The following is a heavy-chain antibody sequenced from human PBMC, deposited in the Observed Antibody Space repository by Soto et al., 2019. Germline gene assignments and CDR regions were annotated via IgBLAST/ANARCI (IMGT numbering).Heavy chain of an antibody. D-gene: IGHD2-2*01. CDR1: GFTFSSYA. CDR3: ARPYCSSTSCYFPYYYYGMDV. Sequence: QVQLVESGGGVVQPGRSLRLSCAASGFTFSSYAMHWVRQAPGKGLEWVAVISYDGSNKYYADSVKARFTISRENSKNTLYLQMNSLRAEDTAVYYCARPYCSSTSCYFPYYYYGMDVWGQGTTVTVSS. CDR2: ISYDGSNK. J-gene: IGHJ6*02. V-gene: IGHV3-30-3*01.